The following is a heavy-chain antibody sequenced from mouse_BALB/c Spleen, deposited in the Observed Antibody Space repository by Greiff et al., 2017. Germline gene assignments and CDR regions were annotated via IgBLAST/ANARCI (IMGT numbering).Heavy chain of an antibody. CDR2: ISSGGSYT. Sequence: EVHLVESGGGLVKPGGSLKLSCAASGFTFSSYTMSWVRQTPEKRLEWVATISSGGSYTYYPDSVKGRFTISRDNAKNTLYLQMSSLKSEDTAMYYCTRETGRGAMDYWGQGTSVTVSS. V-gene: IGHV5-6-4*01. J-gene: IGHJ4*01. CDR1: GFTFSSYT. CDR3: TRETGRGAMDY.